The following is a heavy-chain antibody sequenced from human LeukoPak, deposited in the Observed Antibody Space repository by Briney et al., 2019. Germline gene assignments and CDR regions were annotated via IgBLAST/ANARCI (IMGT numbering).Heavy chain of an antibody. J-gene: IGHJ4*02. CDR3: ARQYYYDSSGCFDY. CDR1: GGSISSYY. CDR2: IYTSGST. Sequence: SETLSFTCTVSGGSISSYYWSWIRQPAGKGLEWIGRIYTSGSTNYNPSLKSRVTMSVDTSKNQFSLKLSSVTAADTAVYYCARQYYYDSSGCFDYWGQGTLVTVSS. D-gene: IGHD3-22*01. V-gene: IGHV4-4*07.